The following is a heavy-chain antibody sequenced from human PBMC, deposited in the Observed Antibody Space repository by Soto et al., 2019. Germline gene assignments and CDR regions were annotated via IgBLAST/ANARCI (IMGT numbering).Heavy chain of an antibody. CDR2: ISSSGSTI. CDR1: GFTFSDYY. Sequence: VGSLRLSCAASGFTFSDYYMNWIRQAPGKGLEWVSYISSSGSTIYYADSVKGRFTISRDNAKNSLYLQMNSLRAEDTAVYYCARDFGDIVATDWSYFDYWGQGTLVTVSS. CDR3: ARDFGDIVATDWSYFDY. V-gene: IGHV3-11*01. J-gene: IGHJ4*02. D-gene: IGHD5-12*01.